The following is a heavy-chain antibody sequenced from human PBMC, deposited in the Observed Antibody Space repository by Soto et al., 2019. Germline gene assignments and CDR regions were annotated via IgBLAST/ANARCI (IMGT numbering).Heavy chain of an antibody. D-gene: IGHD2-2*01. V-gene: IGHV3-23*01. CDR2: ISGSGGST. CDR1: GFTFSSYA. J-gene: IGHJ3*02. Sequence: PGGSLRLSCAASGFTFSSYAMSWVRQAPGKGLEWVSAISGSGGSTYYADSGKGRFTISRDNSKNTLYLQMNSLRAEDTAVYYCAKDSAIRLGYCSSTSCPNDAFDIWGQGTMVTVSS. CDR3: AKDSAIRLGYCSSTSCPNDAFDI.